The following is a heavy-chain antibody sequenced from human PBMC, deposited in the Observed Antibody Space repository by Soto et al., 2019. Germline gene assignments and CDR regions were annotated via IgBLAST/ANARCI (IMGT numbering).Heavy chain of an antibody. CDR2: IYYSGST. D-gene: IGHD3-9*01. CDR1: GGSIISYY. CDR3: ARGRYFDWLGTWFDP. V-gene: IGHV4-59*08. Sequence: SETLSLTCTVSGGSIISYYWSWSRQPPGKGLEWIGYIYYSGSTNYNPSLKSRVTISVDTSKNQFSLKLSSVTAADTAVYYCARGRYFDWLGTWFDPWLQGCLVSVS. J-gene: IGHJ5*02.